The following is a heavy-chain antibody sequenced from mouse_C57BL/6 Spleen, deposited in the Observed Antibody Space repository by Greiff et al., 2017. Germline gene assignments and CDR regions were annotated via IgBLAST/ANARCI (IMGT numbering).Heavy chain of an antibody. Sequence: QVQLQQPGAELVKPGASVKLSCKASGYTFTSYWMQWVKQRPGQGLEWIGEIDPSDSYTNYNQKFKGKATLTVDTSSSTAYMQLSSLTSEDSAVYYCALSITTVVDYYAMDYWGQGTSGTVSS. CDR3: ALSITTVVDYYAMDY. V-gene: IGHV1-50*01. J-gene: IGHJ4*01. D-gene: IGHD1-1*01. CDR1: GYTFTSYW. CDR2: IDPSDSYT.